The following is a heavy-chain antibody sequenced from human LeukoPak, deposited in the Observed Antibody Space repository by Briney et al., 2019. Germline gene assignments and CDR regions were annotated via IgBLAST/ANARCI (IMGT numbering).Heavy chain of an antibody. V-gene: IGHV3-23*01. CDR3: AKSRAMVSNFDY. J-gene: IGHJ4*02. Sequence: GGSLRLSCAASGFTFSNYAMNWVRQAPGKGLEWVSAISSGGGSTYYADSVKGRFTISRDNSKNTLYLQMNSLRAEDTAVYFCAKSRAMVSNFDYWGQGTLVTVSS. CDR2: ISSGGGST. CDR1: GFTFSNYA. D-gene: IGHD5-18*01.